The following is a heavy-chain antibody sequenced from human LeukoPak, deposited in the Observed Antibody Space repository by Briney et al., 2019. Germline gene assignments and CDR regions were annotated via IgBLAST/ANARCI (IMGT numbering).Heavy chain of an antibody. Sequence: GASVKVSCKASGYTFTNYGISWVRQAPGQGLEWMGWISAYNGNTDYAQKFQGRVNMTIDTSTSTAYMELRSLISDDTAVYYCARVPRLASSGWFWYFDLWGRGTLVTVSS. J-gene: IGHJ2*01. V-gene: IGHV1-18*01. CDR1: GYTFTNYG. CDR2: ISAYNGNT. CDR3: ARVPRLASSGWFWYFDL. D-gene: IGHD6-19*01.